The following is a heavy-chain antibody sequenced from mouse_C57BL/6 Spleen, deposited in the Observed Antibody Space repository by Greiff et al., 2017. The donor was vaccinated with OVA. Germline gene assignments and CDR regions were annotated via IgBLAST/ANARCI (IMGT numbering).Heavy chain of an antibody. CDR2: IDPSDSET. J-gene: IGHJ4*01. Sequence: QVQLQQSGAELVRPGSSVKLSCKASGYTFTSYWMHWVKQRPIQGLEWIGNIDPSDSETHYNQKFKDKATLTVDKSSSTAYMQLSSLTSEDSAVYYCARGGAYDYGELYYAMDYWGQGTSVTVSS. V-gene: IGHV1-52*01. CDR1: GYTFTSYW. CDR3: ARGGAYDYGELYYAMDY. D-gene: IGHD2-4*01.